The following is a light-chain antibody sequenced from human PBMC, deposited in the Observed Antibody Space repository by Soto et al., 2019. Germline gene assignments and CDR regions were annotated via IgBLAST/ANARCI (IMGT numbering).Light chain of an antibody. CDR3: QQSYRFPKT. Sequence: DVQMTQSPSSLSASVGDSLTLTCRASQTVTSYLNWYQQKPGKAPKLLIYAASTLQSGVPSRFSGSGSGTEFTLTIISLQTEDFATYYCQQSYRFPKTFGRGTKVEVK. CDR1: QTVTSY. J-gene: IGKJ1*01. V-gene: IGKV1-39*01. CDR2: AAS.